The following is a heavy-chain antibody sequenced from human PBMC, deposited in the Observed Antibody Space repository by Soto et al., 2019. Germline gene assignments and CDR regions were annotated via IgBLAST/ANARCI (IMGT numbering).Heavy chain of an antibody. CDR3: ARDYSGGGMDV. CDR1: GFTFSSYG. CDR2: IWYDGSNK. J-gene: IGHJ6*02. V-gene: IGHV3-33*01. Sequence: GGSLRLSCAASGFTFSSYGMHWVRQAPGKGLEWVAVIWYDGSNKYYADSVKGRFTISRDNSKNTLYLQMNSLGAEDTAVYYCARDYSGGGMDVWGQGTTVTVSS. D-gene: IGHD5-18*01.